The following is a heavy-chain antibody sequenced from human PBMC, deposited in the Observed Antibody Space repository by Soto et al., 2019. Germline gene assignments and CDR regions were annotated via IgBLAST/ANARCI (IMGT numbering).Heavy chain of an antibody. J-gene: IGHJ4*02. CDR2: INGDGSNT. CDR1: GFTFSRYW. D-gene: IGHD1-26*01. Sequence: GGSLRLSCAASGFTFSRYWMHWVRQPPGKGLVWVSRINGDGSNTYYADSVKGRFTISRDNSKNTLYLQMNSLRAEDTAVYYCAKEGIMGFSGYFDYWGQGTLVTVSS. V-gene: IGHV3-74*01. CDR3: AKEGIMGFSGYFDY.